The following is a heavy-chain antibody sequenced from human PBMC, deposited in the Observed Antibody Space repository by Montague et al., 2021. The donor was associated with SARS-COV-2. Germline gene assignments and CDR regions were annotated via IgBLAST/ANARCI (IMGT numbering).Heavy chain of an antibody. CDR3: ARDEGSHSIYYYDSSGYYVY. J-gene: IGHJ4*02. CDR1: GFTFSTYW. D-gene: IGHD3-22*01. V-gene: IGHV3-7*03. CDR2: VKQDGSEK. Sequence: SLRLSCAASGFTFSTYWMSWVRQAPGKGLEWVADVKQDGSEKYYVDSVKGRFTISRDNAKSLLYLEMNSLRAEDTAVYYCARDEGSHSIYYYDSSGYYVYWGQGTPVTVSS.